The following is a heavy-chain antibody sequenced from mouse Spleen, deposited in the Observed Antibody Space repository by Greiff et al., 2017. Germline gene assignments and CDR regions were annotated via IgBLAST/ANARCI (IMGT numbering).Heavy chain of an antibody. CDR1: GFSLTSYG. V-gene: IGHV2-2*01. D-gene: IGHD2-4*01. J-gene: IGHJ3*01. CDR2: IWSGGST. CDR3: ARDDYDYDGFAY. Sequence: VQLQQSGPGLVQPSQSLSITCTVSGFSLTSYGVHWVRQSPGKGLEWLGVIWSGGSTDYNAAFISRLSISKDNSKSQVFFKMNSLQADDTAIYYCARDDYDYDGFAYWGQGTLVTVSA.